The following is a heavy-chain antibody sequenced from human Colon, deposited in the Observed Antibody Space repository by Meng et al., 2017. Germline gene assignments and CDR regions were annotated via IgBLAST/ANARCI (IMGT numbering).Heavy chain of an antibody. CDR1: GYTFTSYD. CDR2: MNPNSGNT. D-gene: IGHD3-22*01. CDR3: ARGSRADYYDSSGLCDY. J-gene: IGHJ4*02. V-gene: IGHV1-8*03. Sequence: ASVKVSCKASGYTFTSYDINWVRQATGQGLEWMGWMNPNSGNTGYARKFQGRVTINRNTSISTAYMELSSLRSEDTAVYYCARGSRADYYDSSGLCDYWGQGTLVTVSS.